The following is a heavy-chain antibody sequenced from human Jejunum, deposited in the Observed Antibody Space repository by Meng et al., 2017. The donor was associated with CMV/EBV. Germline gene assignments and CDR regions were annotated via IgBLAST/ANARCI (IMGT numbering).Heavy chain of an antibody. CDR3: ARRVGRYYDSSGGIDY. CDR2: IHHSGDA. V-gene: IGHV4-39*07. Sequence: SIRSSRFYWGWIRQPPGRGLEWIASIHHSGDAYHNPSLNGRVTISVDTSKNQFSLRLSSVTAADTAMYYCARRVGRYYDSSGGIDYWGQGTLVTVSS. CDR1: SIRSSRFY. D-gene: IGHD3-22*01. J-gene: IGHJ4*02.